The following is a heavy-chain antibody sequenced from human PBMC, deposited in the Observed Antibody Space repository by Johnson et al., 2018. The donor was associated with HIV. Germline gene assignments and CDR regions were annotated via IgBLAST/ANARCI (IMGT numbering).Heavy chain of an antibody. D-gene: IGHD3-16*01. CDR2: IRYDGSNE. CDR1: GFTFNYYA. CDR3: AKEKDYGAFDI. J-gene: IGHJ3*02. V-gene: IGHV3-30*02. Sequence: QEKLVESGGGVVQPGGSLRLSCTASGFTFNYYAMHWVRQAPGKGLEWLAFIRYDGSNEYYVDSVKGRFTIYSDNSKNTLYLQMNSLRAEDTAMYYCAKEKDYGAFDIWGQGTMVTVSS.